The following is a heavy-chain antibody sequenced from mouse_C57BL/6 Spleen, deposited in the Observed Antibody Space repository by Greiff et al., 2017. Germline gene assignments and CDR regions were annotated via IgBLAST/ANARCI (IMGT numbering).Heavy chain of an antibody. Sequence: QVQLQQPGAELVKPGASVKLSCKASGYTFTSYWMHWVKQRPGQGLEWIGMIHPNSGSTNYNEKFKSKATLTVDTSSSTAYMQLSSLTSEDSAVYYCATEGLYGSSYWYFDVWGTGTTVTVSS. CDR1: GYTFTSYW. D-gene: IGHD1-1*01. V-gene: IGHV1-64*01. CDR3: ATEGLYGSSYWYFDV. CDR2: IHPNSGST. J-gene: IGHJ1*03.